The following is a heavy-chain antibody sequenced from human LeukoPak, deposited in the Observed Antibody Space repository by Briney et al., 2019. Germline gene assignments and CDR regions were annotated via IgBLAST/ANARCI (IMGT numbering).Heavy chain of an antibody. D-gene: IGHD2-2*01. J-gene: IGHJ4*02. Sequence: GGSLRLSCAASGFTFDDYAMHWVRQAPGKGLEWVSGISWNSGSIGCADSVKGRFTISRDNAKNSLYLQMNSLRAEDTALYYCAKLGYCSSTSCYEAPGNDYWGQGTLVTVSS. CDR2: ISWNSGSI. CDR3: AKLGYCSSTSCYEAPGNDY. CDR1: GFTFDDYA. V-gene: IGHV3-9*01.